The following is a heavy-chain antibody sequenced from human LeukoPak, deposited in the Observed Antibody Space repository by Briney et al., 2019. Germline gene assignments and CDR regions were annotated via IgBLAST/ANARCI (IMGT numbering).Heavy chain of an antibody. D-gene: IGHD5-12*01. CDR2: IKQDGSEK. Sequence: PGGSLRLSCAASGFTFGNYWMSWFRQAPGKGLEWVANIKQDGSEKSYVDSVKGRFTVSRDNAKNSLFLQLNSLRAEDMGVYYCACVDIAMLYDHNYGVDVWGQGTTVTVSS. CDR1: GFTFGNYW. CDR3: ACVDIAMLYDHNYGVDV. J-gene: IGHJ6*02. V-gene: IGHV3-7*01.